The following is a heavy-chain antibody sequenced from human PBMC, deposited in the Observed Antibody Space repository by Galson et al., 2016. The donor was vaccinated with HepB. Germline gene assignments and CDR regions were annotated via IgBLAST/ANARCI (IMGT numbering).Heavy chain of an antibody. CDR3: ARVRRGESYDILAGYHRGAFDV. V-gene: IGHV3-30*01. Sequence: SLRLSCAASGFTFSSYTMHWVRQAPGKGLDSVAVIAYDGISKYYGDTVRGRFPISRDNSKDTLYVQMNSLRAEDTAVYYCARVRRGESYDILAGYHRGAFDVWGQGTMVIVSS. CDR2: IAYDGISK. J-gene: IGHJ3*01. D-gene: IGHD3-9*01. CDR1: GFTFSSYT.